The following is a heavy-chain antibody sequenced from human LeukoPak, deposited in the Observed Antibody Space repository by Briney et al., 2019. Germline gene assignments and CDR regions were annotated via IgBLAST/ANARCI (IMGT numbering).Heavy chain of an antibody. Sequence: GRSLRLSCAASGFSFSSYGMHWVRQAPGKGLEWVAVIWYDGSNKYYADSVKGRFTISRDNSKNTLYLQMNSLRAEDTAVYYCASYVLGDAFDIWGQGTMVTVSS. CDR1: GFSFSSYG. D-gene: IGHD3-3*02. V-gene: IGHV3-33*01. J-gene: IGHJ3*02. CDR3: ASYVLGDAFDI. CDR2: IWYDGSNK.